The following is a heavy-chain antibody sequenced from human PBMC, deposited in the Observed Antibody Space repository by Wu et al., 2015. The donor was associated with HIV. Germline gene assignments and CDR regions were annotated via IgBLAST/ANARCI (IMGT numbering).Heavy chain of an antibody. J-gene: IGHJ3*02. D-gene: IGHD5-12*01. V-gene: IGHV1-2*02. CDR1: GYIFTDYY. CDR3: ARPYSGYAYDVFDI. CDR2: IIPHSGDT. Sequence: QVQLLQSGAEVRKPGASVRVSCKTSGYIFTDYYIHWVRQAPGQGLLWMGWIIPHSGDTNSAQKFQGRVTLTSDTSISTAYMELSSLKSDDTAVYYCARPYSGYAYDVFDIWGQGQWSSSLQ.